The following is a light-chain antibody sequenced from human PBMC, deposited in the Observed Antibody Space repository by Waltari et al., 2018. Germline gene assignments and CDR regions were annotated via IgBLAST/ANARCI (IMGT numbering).Light chain of an antibody. Sequence: SYVLTQPPSVSVAPGQTARITCGGDEIGTKSVHWYQQKPGQAPVLLIYYNSDRPSGNPERFSASNSGNTATLTITRVEAGNEADYYCQVWDSSRDQYVFGTGTKVTVL. V-gene: IGLV3-21*04. CDR3: QVWDSSRDQYV. CDR2: YNS. J-gene: IGLJ1*01. CDR1: EIGTKS.